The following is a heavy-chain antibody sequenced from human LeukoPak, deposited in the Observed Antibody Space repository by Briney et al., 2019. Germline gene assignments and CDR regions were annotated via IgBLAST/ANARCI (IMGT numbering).Heavy chain of an antibody. J-gene: IGHJ4*02. D-gene: IGHD3-22*01. CDR3: ARVGYSDSSGYLDN. CDR1: GGSISSYY. Sequence: SETLSLTCTVSGGSISSYYWSWIRQPPGKGLEWIGYIYNSGSTNYNPSLRSRVTISADTSQNQFSLHLSSVTAADTAIYYCARVGYSDSSGYLDNWGQGTLVTVS. V-gene: IGHV4-59*01. CDR2: IYNSGST.